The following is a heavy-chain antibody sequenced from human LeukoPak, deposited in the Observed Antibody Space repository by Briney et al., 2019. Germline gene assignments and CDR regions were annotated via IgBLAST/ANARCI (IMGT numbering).Heavy chain of an antibody. V-gene: IGHV1-2*06. CDR1: GYTFTGYY. J-gene: IGHJ4*02. D-gene: IGHD3-22*01. CDR2: INPNSGGT. CDR3: ARREYYYDSSGYYPFDY. Sequence: ASVKVSCKASGYTFTGYYMHWVRQAPGQGLEWMGRINPNSGGTNYAQKFQGRVTMTRDTSISTAYMELSRLRSDDTAVYYCARREYYYDSSGYYPFDYWGQGTLVTVSS.